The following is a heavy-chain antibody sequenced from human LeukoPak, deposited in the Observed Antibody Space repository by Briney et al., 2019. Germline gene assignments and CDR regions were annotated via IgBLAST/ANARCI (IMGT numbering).Heavy chain of an antibody. D-gene: IGHD3-10*01. CDR1: GFTVSSDY. CDR2: IYSGGST. CDR3: ARDQILWFGESSGYYYGMDV. J-gene: IGHJ6*02. Sequence: GGSLRLSCAASGFTVSSDYMSWVRQAPGKGLEWVPVIYSGGSTYYADSVKGRFTISRDNSKNTLYLQMNSLRAEDTAVYYCARDQILWFGESSGYYYGMDVWGQGTTVTVSS. V-gene: IGHV3-53*01.